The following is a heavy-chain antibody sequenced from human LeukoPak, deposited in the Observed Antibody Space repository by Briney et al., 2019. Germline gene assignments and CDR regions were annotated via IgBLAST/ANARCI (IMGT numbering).Heavy chain of an antibody. CDR2: ISGSGGST. Sequence: GGSLRLSCAASGFPFNRYAMSWARQAPGRGLEWVSAISGSGGSTYYADSVKGRFTISRDNSKNTLYLQMNSLRAEDTAVYYCAKDGYVSWAYQLSHFDYWGQGTLVTVSS. CDR3: AKDGYVSWAYQLSHFDY. D-gene: IGHD2-2*03. CDR1: GFPFNRYA. V-gene: IGHV3-23*01. J-gene: IGHJ4*02.